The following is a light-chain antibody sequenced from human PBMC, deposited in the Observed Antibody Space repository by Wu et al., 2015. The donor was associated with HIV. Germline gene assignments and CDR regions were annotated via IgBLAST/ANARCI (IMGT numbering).Light chain of an antibody. CDR3: QQLNSYPVT. CDR1: QGISSF. V-gene: IGKV1-9*01. J-gene: IGKJ4*01. Sequence: DIQLTQSPSFLSASVGDRVTITCRASQGISSFLAWYQQKPRKAPKLLIYAASTLQSGVPSRFSGSGSGTEFTLTISSLQPEDFAAYYCQQLNSYPVTFGGGTRVRSN. CDR2: AAS.